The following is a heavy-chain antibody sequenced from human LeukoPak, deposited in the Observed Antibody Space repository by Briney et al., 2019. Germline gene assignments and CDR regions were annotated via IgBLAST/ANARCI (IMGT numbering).Heavy chain of an antibody. D-gene: IGHD6-13*01. CDR3: ARAHYSSFDY. J-gene: IGHJ4*02. CDR2: ISFDGSNE. CDR1: GFIFSNYP. Sequence: GGSLRLSCAASGFIFSNYPMHWVRQAPGKGLEWVAVISFDGSNEYYSDSVKGRFTISRDNSKNTLYLQSLFLQMNSLRAEDTAVYYCARAHYSSFDYWGQGTLVTVSS. V-gene: IGHV3-30-3*01.